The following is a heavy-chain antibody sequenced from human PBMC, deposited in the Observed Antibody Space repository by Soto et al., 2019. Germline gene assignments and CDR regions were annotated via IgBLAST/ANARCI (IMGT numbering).Heavy chain of an antibody. J-gene: IGHJ4*02. V-gene: IGHV4-39*01. Sequence: QLQLQESGPGLVKPSETLSLTCTVSGGSISSSSYYWGWIRQPPGKGLEWIGSIDYSGSTYYNPSLESRVTISVDTSKNQFSLKLSSVTAADTAVYYCARGEMATSGYFDYWGQGTLVTVSS. CDR3: ARGEMATSGYFDY. CDR1: GGSISSSSYY. D-gene: IGHD5-12*01. CDR2: IDYSGST.